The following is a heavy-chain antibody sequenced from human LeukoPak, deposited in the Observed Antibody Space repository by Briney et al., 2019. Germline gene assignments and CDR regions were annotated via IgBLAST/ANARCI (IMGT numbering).Heavy chain of an antibody. Sequence: PGGSLRLSCAASGFTFSSYGMHWVRQAPGKGLEWVAVIWYDGSNEYYADSVKGRFTISRDNSKNTLYLQMNSLRAGDTAVYYCARNIDYWGQGTLVTVSS. CDR2: IWYDGSNE. V-gene: IGHV3-33*01. J-gene: IGHJ4*02. CDR3: ARNIDY. CDR1: GFTFSSYG. D-gene: IGHD2/OR15-2a*01.